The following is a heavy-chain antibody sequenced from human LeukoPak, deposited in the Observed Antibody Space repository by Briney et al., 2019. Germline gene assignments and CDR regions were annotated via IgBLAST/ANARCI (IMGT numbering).Heavy chain of an antibody. CDR3: ARGRPHGNDY. CDR1: GFTFSDYY. CDR2: ISSSGSTI. V-gene: IGHV3-11*04. D-gene: IGHD4-23*01. J-gene: IGHJ4*02. Sequence: GGSLRLSCAASGFTFSDYYMSWIRQAPGKGLEWVSYISSSGSTIYYADSVKGRFSISRDNAKNTLYPQMNSLRVEDTAVYYCARGRPHGNDYWGQGTLVTVSS.